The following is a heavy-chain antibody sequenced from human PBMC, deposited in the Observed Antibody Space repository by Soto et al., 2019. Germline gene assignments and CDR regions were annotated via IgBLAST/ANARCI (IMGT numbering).Heavy chain of an antibody. CDR3: ASPWAVVAPYYYYYYGMDV. V-gene: IGHV1-69*13. CDR2: IIPIFGTA. J-gene: IGHJ6*02. CDR1: GGTFSGYA. Sequence: ASVKVSCKASGGTFSGYAISWVRQAPGQGLEWMGGIIPIFGTANYAQKFQGRVTITADESTSTAYMELSSLRSDDTAVYYCASPWAVVAPYYYYYYGMDVWGQGTTVTVSS. D-gene: IGHD2-15*01.